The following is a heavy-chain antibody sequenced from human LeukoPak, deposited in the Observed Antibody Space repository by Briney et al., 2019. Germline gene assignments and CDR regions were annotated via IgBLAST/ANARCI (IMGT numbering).Heavy chain of an antibody. V-gene: IGHV3-53*01. J-gene: IGHJ4*02. CDR3: ARGCSSTSCYGFDY. CDR2: IYSGGST. D-gene: IGHD2-2*01. Sequence: GGSLRLSCAASGFTVSSKYMSWVRQAPGKGLEWVSVIYSGGSTYYADSVKGRFTISSDNSKNTLYLQMNSLRAEDTAVYYCARGCSSTSCYGFDYWGQGTLVTVSS. CDR1: GFTVSSKY.